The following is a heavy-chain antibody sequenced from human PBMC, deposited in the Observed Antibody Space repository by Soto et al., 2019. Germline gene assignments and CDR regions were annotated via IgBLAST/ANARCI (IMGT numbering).Heavy chain of an antibody. J-gene: IGHJ4*02. CDR1: GGSISSYY. Sequence: QVQLQESGPGLVKPSETLSLTCTVSGGSISSYYWSWIRQPPGKGLEWIGYIYYSGSTNYNPSLMSRVTISVDTSKNQSSLKLSSVTAADTAVYYCASNSEYYDSSGIFDYWGQGTLVTVSS. CDR2: IYYSGST. CDR3: ASNSEYYDSSGIFDY. D-gene: IGHD3-22*01. V-gene: IGHV4-59*01.